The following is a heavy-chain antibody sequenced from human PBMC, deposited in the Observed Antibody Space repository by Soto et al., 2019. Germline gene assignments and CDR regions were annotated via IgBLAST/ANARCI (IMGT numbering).Heavy chain of an antibody. CDR3: ARQGFGPLHGRVDV. D-gene: IGHD3-10*01. CDR1: GGSISSYY. CDR2: VHHSWGS. V-gene: IGHV4-59*08. J-gene: IGHJ6*02. Sequence: QVQLQESGPGLVKPSETLSLSCTVSGGSISSYYWSWFRQSPGKRMEWIGYVHHSWGSSYNPSLPRXVXXSLDTSESQFSLKGPSVTATDTAVYYCARQGFGPLHGRVDVWGQGPTVTVSS.